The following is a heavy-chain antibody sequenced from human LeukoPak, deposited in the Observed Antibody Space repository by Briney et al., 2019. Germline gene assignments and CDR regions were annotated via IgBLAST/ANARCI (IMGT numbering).Heavy chain of an antibody. CDR2: IYHSGST. J-gene: IGHJ4*02. V-gene: IGHV4-38-2*01. Sequence: KSSETLSLTCAVPGYSISSGYYWGWIRQPPGKGLECIGNIYHSGSTYYNPSLKSRVTISVDTSKNQYSLKLNSVTAADTAVYYCARGWNHFDYWGQGTLVTVSS. D-gene: IGHD1-1*01. CDR1: GYSISSGYY. CDR3: ARGWNHFDY.